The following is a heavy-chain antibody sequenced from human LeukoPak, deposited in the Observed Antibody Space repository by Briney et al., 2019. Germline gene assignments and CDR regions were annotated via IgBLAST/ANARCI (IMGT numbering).Heavy chain of an antibody. CDR2: ISGGGGST. V-gene: IGHV3-23*01. J-gene: IGHJ4*02. CDR3: AKGRGWLQFFDY. CDR1: GFSFTTYA. Sequence: PGGSLRLSCTASGFSFTTYAMNWVRQAPGKGLEWVSTISGGGGSTFYADSVKGRFTIARDNSKNILYLQMNSLRAGAAAVYYCAKGRGWLQFFDYWGQGTLVTVSS. D-gene: IGHD5-24*01.